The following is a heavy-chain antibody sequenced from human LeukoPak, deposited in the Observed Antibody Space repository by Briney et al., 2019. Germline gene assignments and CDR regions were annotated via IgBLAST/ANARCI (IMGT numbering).Heavy chain of an antibody. Sequence: ASVKVSCKASGYTFTGYYMHWVRQAPGQGLEWMGWINPNSGGTNYAQKFQGRVTMARDTSISTAYMELSRLRSDDTAVYYCARARGDCSGGSCYFDYWGQGTLVTVSS. CDR2: INPNSGGT. CDR3: ARARGDCSGGSCYFDY. D-gene: IGHD2-15*01. CDR1: GYTFTGYY. V-gene: IGHV1-2*02. J-gene: IGHJ4*02.